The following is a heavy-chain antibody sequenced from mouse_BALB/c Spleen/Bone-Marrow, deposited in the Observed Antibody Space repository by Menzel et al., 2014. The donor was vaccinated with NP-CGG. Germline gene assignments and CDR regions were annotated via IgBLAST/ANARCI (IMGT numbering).Heavy chain of an antibody. CDR3: ARNPHYYAMDY. J-gene: IGHJ4*01. Sequence: VQLQQSGPELVKPGASVKISCKTSGYTFSYSWMNWVRQRPGQGLEWIGRIYPEDGDTNYNGRFKGKATLTADKSSNTTYMQLSSLTSVDSAVCFCARNPHYYAMDYWGQGTSVTVSS. V-gene: IGHV1-82*01. CDR1: GYTFSYSW. CDR2: IYPEDGDT.